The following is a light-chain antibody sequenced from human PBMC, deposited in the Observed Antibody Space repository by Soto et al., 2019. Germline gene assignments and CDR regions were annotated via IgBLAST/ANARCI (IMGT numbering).Light chain of an antibody. CDR2: GAS. Sequence: MVLTHSPGTLSFSPGERATISFSSSQTVTSSYLAWYQQKPGQAPRLLIYGASSRATGIPDRFSGSGSGTDFTLTISRLEPEDFAVYYCQQYGSSPQTFGQGTKVDIK. CDR1: QTVTSSY. J-gene: IGKJ1*01. CDR3: QQYGSSPQT. V-gene: IGKV3-20*01.